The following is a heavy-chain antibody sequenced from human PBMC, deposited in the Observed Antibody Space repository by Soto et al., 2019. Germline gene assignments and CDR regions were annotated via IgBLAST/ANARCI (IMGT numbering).Heavy chain of an antibody. V-gene: IGHV3-23*01. CDR2: ISGSGGST. Sequence: EVQLLESGGSLVQPGGSLRLSCAASGFTFSSYAMSWVRQAPGKGLEWVSAISGSGGSTYYADSVKGRFTISRDNSKNTLYLQMNSLRAEDTAVYYCAKRGFFYYDISGYRYYYYGMDVWGQGTTVTVSS. CDR1: GFTFSSYA. CDR3: AKRGFFYYDISGYRYYYYGMDV. J-gene: IGHJ6*02. D-gene: IGHD3-22*01.